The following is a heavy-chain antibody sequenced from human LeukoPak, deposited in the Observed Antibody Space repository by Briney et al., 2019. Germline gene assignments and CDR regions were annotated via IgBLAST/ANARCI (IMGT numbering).Heavy chain of an antibody. CDR1: GFTFDDYA. D-gene: IGHD3-3*01. CDR3: VRDGDFWI. Sequence: GGSLRLSCAASGFTFDDYAMHWVRQAPGKGLEWVSRIKSDGSSTNYADSVKGRFTISRDNAKNTLYLQMNSLRAEDTAVYHCVRDGDFWIWGQGTLVTVSS. V-gene: IGHV3-74*01. J-gene: IGHJ4*02. CDR2: IKSDGSST.